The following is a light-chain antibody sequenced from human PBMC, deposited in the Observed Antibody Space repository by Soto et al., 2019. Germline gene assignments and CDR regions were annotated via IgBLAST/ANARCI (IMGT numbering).Light chain of an antibody. Sequence: EIVMTQSPATLSVSPGEGATLSCRASQNVRSNLAWYQQKPGQAPRLLIYGASTRATGIPARFSGSGSGTEFTLTISSLQSEDFAVYYCQKYSNWPPATFGQGTKVDI. CDR1: QNVRSN. CDR3: QKYSNWPPAT. V-gene: IGKV3-15*01. J-gene: IGKJ1*01. CDR2: GAS.